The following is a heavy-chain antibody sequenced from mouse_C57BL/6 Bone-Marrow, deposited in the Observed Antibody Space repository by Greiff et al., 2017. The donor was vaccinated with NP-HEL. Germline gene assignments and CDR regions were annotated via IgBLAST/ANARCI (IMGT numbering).Heavy chain of an antibody. D-gene: IGHD1-1*01. CDR2: IDPEDGET. CDR3: APITTVVASDY. CDR1: GFNIKDYY. J-gene: IGHJ2*01. V-gene: IGHV14-2*01. Sequence: VQLQQPGAELVKPGASVKLSCTASGFNIKDYYMHWVKQRTEQGLEWIGRIDPEDGETTYAPQFQGKATITADTSSNTAYLQLSSLTSEDTAVYYWAPITTVVASDYWGQGTTLTVSS.